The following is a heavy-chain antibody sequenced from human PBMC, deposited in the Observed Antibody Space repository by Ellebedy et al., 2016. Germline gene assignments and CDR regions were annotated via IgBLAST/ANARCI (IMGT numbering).Heavy chain of an antibody. V-gene: IGHV1-8*01. CDR3: ARYIHPSAFHE. Sequence: ASVKVSXXTSGNTFSSNDINWVRQAPGQGLEWVGWMNPDGDTGSAQKFVGRVTMSRDISISTAYMELRSLISEDTAVYYCARYIHPSAFHEWGQGTLVTVSS. CDR2: MNPDGDT. CDR1: GNTFSSND. J-gene: IGHJ4*02.